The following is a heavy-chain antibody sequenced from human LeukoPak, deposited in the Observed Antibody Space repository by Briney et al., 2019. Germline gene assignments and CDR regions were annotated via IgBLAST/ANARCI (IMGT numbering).Heavy chain of an antibody. CDR1: GAPISSGSYF. CDR2: IYTSGST. Sequence: SQTLSLTCTVSGAPISSGSYFWSWIRQPAGKGLEWIGRIYTSGSTNYNPSLKSRVTISVDTSKNQFSLKLRSVTAADTAVYYCARALCINGICEWFDPWGQGTLVTVSS. CDR3: ARALCINGICEWFDP. D-gene: IGHD2-8*01. J-gene: IGHJ5*02. V-gene: IGHV4-61*02.